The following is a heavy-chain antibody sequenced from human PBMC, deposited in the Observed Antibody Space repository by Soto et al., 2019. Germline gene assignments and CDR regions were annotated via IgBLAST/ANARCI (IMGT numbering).Heavy chain of an antibody. CDR3: ARGGKWFDP. V-gene: IGHV3-7*05. D-gene: IGHD3-10*01. J-gene: IGHJ5*02. CDR2: LDQGGGEK. CDR1: EFSFSDYW. Sequence: EVHLVESGGGLVQPGGSLRLSCAASEFSFSDYWMAWVRQAPGKGLEWVANLDQGGGEKHYGGSVKGRFTISRDNAKNSLYLQMNSLRAEDTAVYYCARGGKWFDPWGQRTLVTVSS.